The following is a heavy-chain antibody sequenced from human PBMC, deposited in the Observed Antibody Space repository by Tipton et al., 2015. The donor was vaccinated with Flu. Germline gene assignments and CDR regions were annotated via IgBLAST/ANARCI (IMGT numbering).Heavy chain of an antibody. V-gene: IGHV4-61*02. CDR1: GDSISTGSLY. D-gene: IGHD2-15*01. CDR3: SRDFCSGGFCYPDY. CDR2: IYTTGST. Sequence: TLSLTCNVSGDSISTGSLYWNWIRQPAGKALEWIGRIYTTGSTTYNPSLKSRVTISLDTSKNQFSLKLSSVTAAATAVYYCSRDFCSGGFCYPDYWGQGTLVTVSS. J-gene: IGHJ4*02.